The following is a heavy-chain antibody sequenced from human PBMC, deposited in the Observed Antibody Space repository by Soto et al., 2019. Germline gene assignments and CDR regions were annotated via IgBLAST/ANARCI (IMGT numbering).Heavy chain of an antibody. Sequence: VQLVESGGGLVQPGGSLRLSCAASGFSFSNYWIHWVRQAPGKGLVWVSRIKTDGSSTDYAASVKGRFTISRDNAKNTLYLQMNSLPAEDTAVYYCAKREGNTYGLFHWGQGTLVTVSS. D-gene: IGHD5-18*01. CDR3: AKREGNTYGLFH. J-gene: IGHJ4*02. CDR1: GFSFSNYW. V-gene: IGHV3-74*01. CDR2: IKTDGSST.